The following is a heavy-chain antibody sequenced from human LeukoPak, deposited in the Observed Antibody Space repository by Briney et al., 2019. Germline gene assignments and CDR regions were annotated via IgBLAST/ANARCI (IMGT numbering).Heavy chain of an antibody. V-gene: IGHV3-23*01. CDR2: ISGSGAST. CDR1: GFTFTNHA. J-gene: IGHJ4*02. CDR3: AKSDCSVITCYVLDY. Sequence: GGSLRPSRTASGFTFTNHAMSWVRQAPGKGLEWVSAISGSGASTDYADSVRGRFTISKDNSKNTLYLQMTSLRPEDTAVYYCAKSDCSVITCYVLDYWGQGTLVTVSS. D-gene: IGHD2-2*01.